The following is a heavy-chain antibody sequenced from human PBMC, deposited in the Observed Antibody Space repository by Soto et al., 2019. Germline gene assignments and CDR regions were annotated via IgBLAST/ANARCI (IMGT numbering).Heavy chain of an antibody. V-gene: IGHV1-3*05. CDR1: GYTFTSYA. CDR3: AGGDWWLFDY. J-gene: IGHJ4*02. CDR2: INAGNGNT. D-gene: IGHD2-8*02. Sequence: QVQLVQSGAEEKKPGASVKVSCKASGYTFTSYAIHWVRQAPGQRLEWMGWINAGNGNTKYSQKFQGRVTITRDTAASTAYMELSSLKPEDTAVYYWAGGDWWLFDYWGQGTLVTVSS.